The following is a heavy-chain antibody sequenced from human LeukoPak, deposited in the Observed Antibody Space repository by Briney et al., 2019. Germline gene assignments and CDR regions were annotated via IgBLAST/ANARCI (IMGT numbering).Heavy chain of an antibody. CDR2: ISYDGSNK. Sequence: RSLRLSCSATGFTFSGYAMHWVRQAPGKGLEGVAVISYDGSNKYYADSVTGRFTISSDNSKETVYLQMSSLRAEDTAVYCCTGGPGGIAVAAHDWGQGTLVTVSS. CDR3: TGGPGGIAVAAHD. D-gene: IGHD6-13*01. CDR1: GFTFSGYA. J-gene: IGHJ4*02. V-gene: IGHV3-30-3*01.